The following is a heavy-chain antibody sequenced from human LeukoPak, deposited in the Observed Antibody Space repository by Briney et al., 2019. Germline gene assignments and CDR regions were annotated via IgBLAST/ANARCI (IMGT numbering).Heavy chain of an antibody. Sequence: ASVKVSCKASGYTFTSFYMHWERQAPGQGFEWMGIINPSGGSTSYAQKFQGRDSMTRVTSTSTVYMELSSLRTVDTAVYYCARVIVGATNPYFDYWGQGALVTVSS. CDR3: ARVIVGATNPYFDY. J-gene: IGHJ4*02. D-gene: IGHD1-26*01. CDR2: INPSGGST. V-gene: IGHV1-46*01. CDR1: GYTFTSFY.